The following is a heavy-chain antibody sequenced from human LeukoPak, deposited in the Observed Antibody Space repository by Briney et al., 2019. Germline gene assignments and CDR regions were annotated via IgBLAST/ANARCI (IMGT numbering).Heavy chain of an antibody. CDR1: GLSVSRRF. CDR2: IYSGGNT. V-gene: IGHV3-66*01. Sequence: PGGSLRLSCAASGLSVSRRFMSWVRQAPGKGLEWVSVIYSGGNTDYARSVRGRINISRDNSRDTLYLQMNSLRVEDTAVYYCGTRPDGNDFPYLDFWGQGTLVTVSS. J-gene: IGHJ4*02. CDR3: GTRPDGNDFPYLDF. D-gene: IGHD5-24*01.